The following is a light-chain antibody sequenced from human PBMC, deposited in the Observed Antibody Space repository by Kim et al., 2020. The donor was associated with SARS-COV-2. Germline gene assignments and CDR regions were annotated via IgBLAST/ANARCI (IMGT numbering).Light chain of an antibody. CDR3: QQYDSSPWT. CDR1: QSVSSSY. V-gene: IGKV3-20*01. J-gene: IGKJ1*01. Sequence: EIVLTQSPGTLSLSPGERATLSCRASQSVSSSYLAWYQQKPGQAPRLLIYGASRRATGIPDRFSGSGSGTDFTLTISRLEPEDFAVYYCQQYDSSPWTFGQGTKVDIK. CDR2: GAS.